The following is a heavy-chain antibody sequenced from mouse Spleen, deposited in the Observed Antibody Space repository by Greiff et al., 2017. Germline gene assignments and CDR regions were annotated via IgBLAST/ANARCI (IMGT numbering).Heavy chain of an antibody. J-gene: IGHJ4*01. CDR3: ARLGGNLSMDY. V-gene: IGHV1-63*01. CDR2: IYPGGGYT. D-gene: IGHD2-1*01. Sequence: VQLQESGAELVRPGTSVKMSCKASGYTFTNYWIGWAKQRPGHGLEWIGDIYPGGGYTNYNEKFKGKATLTADKSSSTAYMQFSSLTSEDSAIYYCARLGGNLSMDYWGQGTSVTVSS. CDR1: GYTFTNYW.